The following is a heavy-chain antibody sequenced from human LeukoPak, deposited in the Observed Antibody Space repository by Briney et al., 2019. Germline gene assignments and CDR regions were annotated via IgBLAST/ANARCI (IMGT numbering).Heavy chain of an antibody. CDR1: GFTLSMYW. CDR2: IKSDGSI. Sequence: GGSLRLSCAASGFTLSMYWMHWVRQAPGKGLVWVSRIKSDGSINYADSVKGRFTISRDNAKNTVSLQMNSLRAEDTGVYYCARAPAEIGGYYPEYFRHWGQGTLVTVSS. J-gene: IGHJ1*01. CDR3: ARAPAEIGGYYPEYFRH. V-gene: IGHV3-74*01. D-gene: IGHD3-22*01.